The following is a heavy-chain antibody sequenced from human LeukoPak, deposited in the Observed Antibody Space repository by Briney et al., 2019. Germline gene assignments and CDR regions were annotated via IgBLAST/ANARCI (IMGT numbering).Heavy chain of an antibody. Sequence: GGSLRLSCAVSGVTFSSYGMHWVSQAPGKGLEWVAFIRYDGSNKYYADSVKGRFTISRDNSKNTLYLQMNSLRAEDTAVYYCARIGVVQLWLYFDYWGQGTLVTVSS. CDR1: GVTFSSYG. V-gene: IGHV3-30*02. CDR3: ARIGVVQLWLYFDY. J-gene: IGHJ4*02. CDR2: IRYDGSNK. D-gene: IGHD5-18*01.